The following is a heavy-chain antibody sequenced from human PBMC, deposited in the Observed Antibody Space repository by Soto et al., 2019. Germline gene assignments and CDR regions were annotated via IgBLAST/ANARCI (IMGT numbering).Heavy chain of an antibody. Sequence: ASVKVSCKASGGTFSSYAISWVRQAPGQGLEWMGGIIPIFGTANYAQKFQGRVTITADESTSTAYMELSSLRSEDTAVYYCASSYYYYSSGYPEYFQHRAQRTLLPVSS. CDR3: ASSYYYYSSGYPEYFQH. J-gene: IGHJ1*01. CDR1: GGTFSSYA. V-gene: IGHV1-69*13. D-gene: IGHD3-22*01. CDR2: IIPIFGTA.